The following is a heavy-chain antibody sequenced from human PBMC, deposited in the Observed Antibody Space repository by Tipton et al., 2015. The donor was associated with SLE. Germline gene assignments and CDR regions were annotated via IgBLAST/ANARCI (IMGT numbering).Heavy chain of an antibody. CDR2: MNPNSGNR. Sequence: QLVQSGAEVKKPGASVKVSCKASGYTFTSYDINGVRQATGQGLEWMGWMNPNSGNRGYAQKYQGRVTMTRNTSISTAYMELSSLRSGDTAVYYCARGVGYYASATDYWGQGTLVTVSS. J-gene: IGHJ4*02. V-gene: IGHV1-8*01. CDR3: ARGVGYYASATDY. CDR1: GYTFTSYD. D-gene: IGHD3-10*01.